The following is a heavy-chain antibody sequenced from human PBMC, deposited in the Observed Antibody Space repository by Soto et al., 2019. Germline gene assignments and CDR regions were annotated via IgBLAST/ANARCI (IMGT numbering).Heavy chain of an antibody. CDR1: GYTFTSYG. Sequence: ASVKVSCKASGYTFTSYGISWVRQAPRQGLEWMGWISAYNGNTNYAQKLQGRVTMTTDTSTSTAYMELRSLRSDDTAVYYCAFITMVRGVIITWDYRAQRTLVTGSS. V-gene: IGHV1-18*01. D-gene: IGHD3-10*01. CDR2: ISAYNGNT. J-gene: IGHJ4*02. CDR3: AFITMVRGVIITWDY.